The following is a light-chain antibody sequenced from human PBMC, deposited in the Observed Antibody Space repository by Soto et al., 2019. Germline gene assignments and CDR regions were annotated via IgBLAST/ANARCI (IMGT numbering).Light chain of an antibody. CDR2: RAS. J-gene: IGKJ3*01. CDR3: QQYDTYSGT. Sequence: DIQMTQSPSSLSASVGARVTITCRASQIINTWLAWYQQKPGKAPKLLIYRASNLVNGVPSRFSGSGSGTEFTLTISSLQPDDFSIYYCQQYDTYSGTFGPGTKVDL. V-gene: IGKV1-5*03. CDR1: QIINTW.